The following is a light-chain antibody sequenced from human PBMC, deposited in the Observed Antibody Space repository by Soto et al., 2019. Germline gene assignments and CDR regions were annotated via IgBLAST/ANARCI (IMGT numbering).Light chain of an antibody. V-gene: IGLV1-47*01. CDR1: SSNIGSNY. J-gene: IGLJ2*01. CDR2: RNS. Sequence: QSVLTQPPSASGTPGQRVTISCSGSSSNIGSNYVYWYQQLPGTVPQLLIYRNSERPSGVPDRFSGSKSGTSASLAISGLRSEDESDYYCAPWDASLSGVVFGGGTKVTVL. CDR3: APWDASLSGVV.